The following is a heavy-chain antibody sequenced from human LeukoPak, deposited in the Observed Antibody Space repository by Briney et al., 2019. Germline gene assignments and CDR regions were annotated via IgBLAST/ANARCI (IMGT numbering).Heavy chain of an antibody. J-gene: IGHJ4*02. Sequence: SETLSLTCTVSGGAISNYYWSWIRQPPGKGLEWIGYIYYTGSTNYNPSLKSRVTISVDTSKNQFSPKLSSVTAADTAVYYCARHVSDSSSWYPFDYWGQGTLVTVSS. CDR3: ARHVSDSSSWYPFDY. D-gene: IGHD6-13*01. V-gene: IGHV4-59*08. CDR1: GGAISNYY. CDR2: IYYTGST.